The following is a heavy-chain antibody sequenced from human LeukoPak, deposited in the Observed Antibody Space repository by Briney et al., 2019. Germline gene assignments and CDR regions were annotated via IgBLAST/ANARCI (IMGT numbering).Heavy chain of an antibody. CDR2: INHSGST. CDR1: GGSFSGYY. Sequence: SETLSLTCAVFGGSFSGYYWSWIRQPPGKGLEWIGEINHSGSTNYKPSLKSRVTISQDTSKNQSSLRLSSVTAADTAVYYCSRGRAYFDWGQGTLVTVSS. CDR3: SRGRAYFD. D-gene: IGHD3-9*01. V-gene: IGHV4-34*01. J-gene: IGHJ4*02.